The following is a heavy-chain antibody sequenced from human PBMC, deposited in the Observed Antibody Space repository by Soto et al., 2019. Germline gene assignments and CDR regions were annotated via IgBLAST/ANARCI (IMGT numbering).Heavy chain of an antibody. J-gene: IGHJ3*02. CDR1: GFTFSSYA. D-gene: IGHD5-18*01. CDR3: ARGDPYSDTLRNDAFDI. CDR2: IGSDGGNT. V-gene: IGHV3-64*01. Sequence: EVPLVESGGGLVQPGGSLRLSCAASGFTFSSYAMHWVRQAPGKGLEYVSAIGSDGGNTYYANSVKDRFTISRDNSKNTLYLQMGSFRTEDMTVYYCARGDPYSDTLRNDAFDIWGPGTMVTVSS.